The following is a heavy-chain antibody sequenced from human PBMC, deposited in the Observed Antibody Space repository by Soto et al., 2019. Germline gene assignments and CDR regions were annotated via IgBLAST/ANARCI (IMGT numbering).Heavy chain of an antibody. D-gene: IGHD6-19*01. Sequence: PGGSLRLSCAAAGFTFSSYWMHWVRQAPGEGLMWVSRVDPDGGATRYADSVKGRFTISRDNAKKTLYLQMNSLRAEDTAVYYCVRVLKSSGWDNDGFDIWGQGTMVTVSS. CDR3: VRVLKSSGWDNDGFDI. J-gene: IGHJ3*02. CDR2: VDPDGGAT. V-gene: IGHV3-74*01. CDR1: GFTFSSYW.